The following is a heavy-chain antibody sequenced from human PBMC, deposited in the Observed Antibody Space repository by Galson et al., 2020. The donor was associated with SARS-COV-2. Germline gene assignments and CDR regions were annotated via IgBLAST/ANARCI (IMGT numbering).Heavy chain of an antibody. CDR2: IWYDGSNK. CDR1: GFTFSSYG. J-gene: IGHJ6*02. D-gene: IGHD1-26*01. CDR3: AREAGGVGSNYYYYGMDV. V-gene: IGHV3-33*01. Sequence: GGSLRLSCAASGFTFSSYGMHWVRQAPGKGLEWVAVIWYDGSNKYYADSVKGRFTISRDNSKNTLYLQMNSLRAEDTAVYYCAREAGGVGSNYYYYGMDVWGQGTTVTVSS.